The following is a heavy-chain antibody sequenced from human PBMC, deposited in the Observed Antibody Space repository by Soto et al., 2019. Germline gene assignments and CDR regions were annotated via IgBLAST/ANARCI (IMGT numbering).Heavy chain of an antibody. V-gene: IGHV4-59*12. CDR1: GGSISSYY. J-gene: IGHJ4*02. CDR2: IYYSGST. CDR3: AKEATVTTLAFDY. D-gene: IGHD4-17*01. Sequence: PSETLSLTCTVSGGSISSYYWSWIRQPPGKGLEWIGYIYYSGSTNYNPSLKSRVTISVDNSKNTLYLQMNSLRAEDTAVYYCAKEATVTTLAFDYWGQGTLVTVSS.